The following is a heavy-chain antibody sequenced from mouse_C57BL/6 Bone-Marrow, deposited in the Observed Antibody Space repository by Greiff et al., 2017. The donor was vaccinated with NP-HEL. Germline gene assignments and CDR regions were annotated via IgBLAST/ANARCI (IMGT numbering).Heavy chain of an antibody. Sequence: QVQLQQSGPGLVAPSQSLSIPCTVSGFSLTSYGVDWVRQPPGKGLEWLGVIWGGGSTNYNSALMSRLSISKDNSKSQVFLKMNSLQTDDTAMYYCAKHAELLRGDWYFEVWGTGTTVTVSS. CDR2: IWGGGST. CDR3: AKHAELLRGDWYFEV. CDR1: GFSLTSYG. J-gene: IGHJ1*03. D-gene: IGHD1-1*01. V-gene: IGHV2-9*01.